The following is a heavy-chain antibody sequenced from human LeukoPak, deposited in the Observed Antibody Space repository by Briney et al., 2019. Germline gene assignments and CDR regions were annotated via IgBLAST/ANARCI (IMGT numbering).Heavy chain of an antibody. CDR2: INPNSGGT. J-gene: IGHJ4*02. D-gene: IGHD1-20*01. V-gene: IGHV1-2*02. Sequence: GASVKVSCKASGYTFTGYYMHWVRQAPGQGLEWMGWINPNSGGTNYAQKFQGRVTMTRDTSISTAYMELSRLRSDDTAVYYCARDRVSITGTMGEFDYWGQGTLVTVSS. CDR1: GYTFTGYY. CDR3: ARDRVSITGTMGEFDY.